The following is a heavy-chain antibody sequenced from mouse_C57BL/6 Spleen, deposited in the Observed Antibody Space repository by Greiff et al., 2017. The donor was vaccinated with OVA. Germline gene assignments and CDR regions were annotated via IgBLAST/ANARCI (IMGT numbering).Heavy chain of an antibody. Sequence: QVQLQQPGTELVKPGASVKLSCKASGYTFTSYWMHWVKQRPGQGLEWIGNINPSNGGTNYNEKFKSKATLTVDKSSSTAYMQLSSLTSEDAAVYYCARYYYGGSYSAWFAYWGQGTLVTVSA. D-gene: IGHD1-1*01. CDR3: ARYYYGGSYSAWFAY. CDR2: INPSNGGT. J-gene: IGHJ3*01. V-gene: IGHV1-53*01. CDR1: GYTFTSYW.